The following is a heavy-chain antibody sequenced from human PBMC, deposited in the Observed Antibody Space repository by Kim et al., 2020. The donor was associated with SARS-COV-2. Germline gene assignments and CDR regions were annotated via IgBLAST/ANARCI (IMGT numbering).Heavy chain of an antibody. CDR2: IDSHGSSA. V-gene: IGHV3-74*01. D-gene: IGHD1-26*01. J-gene: IGHJ4*02. Sequence: GGSLRLSCAASGFTFSTSWMHWVRQAPGKGLVWVSRIDSHGSSAIYADFVKGRFTISRDNTKNTLYLQMNSRRAEDSAVYYCARDQSRAGPTTVDYWGQGTLVTVSS. CDR3: ARDQSRAGPTTVDY. CDR1: GFTFSTSW.